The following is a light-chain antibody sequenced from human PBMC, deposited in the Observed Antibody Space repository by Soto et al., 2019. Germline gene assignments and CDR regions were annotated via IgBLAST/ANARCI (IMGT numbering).Light chain of an antibody. CDR1: SSDVGSYKI. Sequence: QSALTQPASVSGSPGQSITISCTGTSSDVGSYKIVSWYQRHPGKAPKLMVSEVTKRPSGVSTRFSGSKSGNTASLTISGLQPEDESDYYCCSYAGSNTWVFGGGTKLTVL. V-gene: IGLV2-23*02. CDR2: EVT. J-gene: IGLJ3*02. CDR3: CSYAGSNTWV.